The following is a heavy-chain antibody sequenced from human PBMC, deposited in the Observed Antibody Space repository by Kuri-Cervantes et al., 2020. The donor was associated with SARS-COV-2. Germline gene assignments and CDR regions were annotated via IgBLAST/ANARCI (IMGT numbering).Heavy chain of an antibody. CDR2: IYHSGST. CDR1: GGSISNYY. CDR3: ARQMMSSITIFGVVITRNWFDP. Sequence: GSLRLSCTVSGGSISNYYWSWIRQPPGKGLEWIGYIYHSGSTNYNPSLKSRVTISVDTSKNQFSLKLSSVTAADTAVYYCARQMMSSITIFGVVITRNWFDPWGQGTLVTVSS. J-gene: IGHJ5*02. V-gene: IGHV4-59*08. D-gene: IGHD3-3*01.